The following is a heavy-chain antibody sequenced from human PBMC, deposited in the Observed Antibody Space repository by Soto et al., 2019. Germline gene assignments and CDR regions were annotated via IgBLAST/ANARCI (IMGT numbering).Heavy chain of an antibody. D-gene: IGHD1-26*01. CDR1: GFTFSNYA. CDR3: AKQQMGVIRALDY. CDR2: IRETGNT. Sequence: EVQLVQSGGDLVQPGGSLRLSCAASGFTFSNYAMSWIRQAPGKGLEWVSTIRETGNTYYADSVRGRFATSRDNSENTLYLQMSSLRAEDTAVYYCAKQQMGVIRALDYWGQGTLVTVSS. J-gene: IGHJ4*02. V-gene: IGHV3-23*04.